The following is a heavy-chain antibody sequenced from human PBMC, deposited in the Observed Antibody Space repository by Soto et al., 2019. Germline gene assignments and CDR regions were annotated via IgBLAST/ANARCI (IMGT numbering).Heavy chain of an antibody. Sequence: SETLSLTCTVSGGSITNNYWTWIRQPPGKGLEWIGYIYYSGSTNYNPSLKSRVTILIDTSKNEFSLKLSSVTAADTAVYYCAGGYSSGWSDWFDPWGQGTLVTVSS. V-gene: IGHV4-59*01. J-gene: IGHJ5*02. CDR1: GGSITNNY. D-gene: IGHD6-19*01. CDR3: AGGYSSGWSDWFDP. CDR2: IYYSGST.